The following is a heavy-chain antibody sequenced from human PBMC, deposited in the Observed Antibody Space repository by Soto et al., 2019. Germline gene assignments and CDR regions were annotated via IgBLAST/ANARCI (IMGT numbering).Heavy chain of an antibody. CDR2: ISYDGSNK. Sequence: HPGGSLRLSCAASGFTFSSYAMHWVRQAPGKGLEWVAVISYDGSNKYYADSVKGRFTISRDNSKNTLYPQMNSLRAEDTAVYYCAREAVRVGYYYGMDVWGQGTTVTVSS. J-gene: IGHJ6*02. CDR1: GFTFSSYA. V-gene: IGHV3-30-3*01. CDR3: AREAVRVGYYYGMDV. D-gene: IGHD3-10*01.